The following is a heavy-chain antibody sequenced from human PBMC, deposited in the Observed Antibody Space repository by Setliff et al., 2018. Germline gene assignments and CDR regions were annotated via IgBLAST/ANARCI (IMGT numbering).Heavy chain of an antibody. CDR2: IYHSGSA. V-gene: IGHV4-38-2*02. J-gene: IGHJ4*02. CDR1: GHSISSRYY. CDR3: ARLRPERGSGTPDY. D-gene: IGHD3-10*01. Sequence: SETLSLTCTVSGHSISSRYYWGWIRQPPGKGLTWIGSIYHSGSAYYNPSLKSRVTISVDMSKNQFSLKLSSVTAADTAVYYCARLRPERGSGTPDYWGQGTLVTVSS.